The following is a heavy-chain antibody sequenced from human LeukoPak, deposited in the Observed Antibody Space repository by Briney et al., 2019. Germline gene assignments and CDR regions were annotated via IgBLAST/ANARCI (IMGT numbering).Heavy chain of an antibody. Sequence: GGSLRLSCAASGFTFSDYWMSWVRQAPGKGLEWVSAISGSGGSTYYADSVKGRFTISRDNSKNTLYMQMNSLRAEDTAVYYCAKEPYYYDSPRFDYWGQGTLVTVSS. J-gene: IGHJ4*02. V-gene: IGHV3-23*01. D-gene: IGHD3-22*01. CDR2: ISGSGGST. CDR1: GFTFSDYW. CDR3: AKEPYYYDSPRFDY.